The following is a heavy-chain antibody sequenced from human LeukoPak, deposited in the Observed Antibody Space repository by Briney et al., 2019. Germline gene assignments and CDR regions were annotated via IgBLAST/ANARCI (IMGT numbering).Heavy chain of an antibody. J-gene: IGHJ5*02. CDR1: GGSISSGSYY. D-gene: IGHD3-10*01. CDR3: ARTPLRGATFFTSYPNWFDT. Sequence: SETLSLTCTVSGGSISSGSYYWSWLRQPAGKGLEWIGRVYSRGSTDYNPSLKSRLSISVDTSKIQFSLRLSSVTVADTAVYYCARTPLRGATFFTSYPNWFDTWGQGTLVTVSS. CDR2: VYSRGST. V-gene: IGHV4-61*02.